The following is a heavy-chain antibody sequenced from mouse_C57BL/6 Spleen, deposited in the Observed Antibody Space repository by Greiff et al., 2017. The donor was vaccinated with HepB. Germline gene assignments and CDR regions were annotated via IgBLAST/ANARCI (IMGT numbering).Heavy chain of an antibody. Sequence: EVQLQQSGPELVKPGASVKIPCKASGYTFTDYNMDWVKQSHGKSLEWIGDINPNNGGTIYNQKFKGKATLTVDKSSSTAYMELRSLTSEDTAVYYCARRGGITTVVAPFDYWGQGTTLTVSS. CDR1: GYTFTDYN. J-gene: IGHJ2*01. CDR2: INPNNGGT. D-gene: IGHD1-1*01. CDR3: ARRGGITTVVAPFDY. V-gene: IGHV1-18*01.